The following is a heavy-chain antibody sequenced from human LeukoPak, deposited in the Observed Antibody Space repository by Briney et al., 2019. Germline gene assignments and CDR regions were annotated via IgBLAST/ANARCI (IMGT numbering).Heavy chain of an antibody. J-gene: IGHJ4*02. Sequence: SETLSLTCTVSGGSISSYYWSWIRQPPGKGLEWIGSIYYSGSTNYNPSLKSRVTISVDTSKNQFSLKLSSVTAADTAVYYCAREGSWYGGGLFDYWGQGTLVTVSS. CDR2: IYYSGST. CDR3: AREGSWYGGGLFDY. V-gene: IGHV4-59*01. CDR1: GGSISSYY. D-gene: IGHD6-13*01.